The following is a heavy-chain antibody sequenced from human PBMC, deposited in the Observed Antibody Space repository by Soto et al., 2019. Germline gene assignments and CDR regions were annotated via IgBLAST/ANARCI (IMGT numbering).Heavy chain of an antibody. Sequence: GGSLRLSCVGSGFTFSTYSINWVRQAPGKGLEWVSSISSRSDIYYADSVKGRFTISRDNAKNSVSLPMNSLRAEDTAVYYCAREYTAWPLAYGLDVWGQGTTVTVSS. CDR3: AREYTAWPLAYGLDV. D-gene: IGHD2-2*02. CDR1: GFTFSTYS. J-gene: IGHJ6*02. V-gene: IGHV3-21*01. CDR2: ISSRSDI.